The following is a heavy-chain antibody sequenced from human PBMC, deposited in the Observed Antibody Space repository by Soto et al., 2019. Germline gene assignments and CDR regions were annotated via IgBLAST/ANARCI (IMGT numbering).Heavy chain of an antibody. V-gene: IGHV4-39*01. CDR1: GGSISSSSYY. CDR3: ARQWVLFLFDY. Sequence: KTSETLSLTCTVSGGSISSSSYYWGWIRQPPGKGLEWIGSIYYSGSTYYNPSLKSRVTISVDTSKNQFSLKLSSVTAADTAVYYCARQWVLFLFDYWGQGTLVTVSS. D-gene: IGHD3-10*01. CDR2: IYYSGST. J-gene: IGHJ4*02.